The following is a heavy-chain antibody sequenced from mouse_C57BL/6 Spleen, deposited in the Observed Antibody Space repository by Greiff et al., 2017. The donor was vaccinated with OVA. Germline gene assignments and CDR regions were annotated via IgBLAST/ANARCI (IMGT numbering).Heavy chain of an antibody. Sequence: QVQLQQSGAELVRPGTSVKVSCKASGYAFTNYLIEWVKQRPGQGLEWIGVINPGSGGTNYNEKFKGKATLTADKSSSTAYMQLSSLTSEDSAVYFCARDYYAMDYWGHGTSVTVSS. V-gene: IGHV1-54*01. CDR2: INPGSGGT. CDR3: ARDYYAMDY. J-gene: IGHJ4*01. CDR1: GYAFTNYL.